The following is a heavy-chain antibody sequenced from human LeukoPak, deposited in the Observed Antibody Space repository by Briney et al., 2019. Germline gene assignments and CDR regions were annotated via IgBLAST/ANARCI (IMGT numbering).Heavy chain of an antibody. Sequence: ERSLTLSCAASGFTFSSYGMHWVRQAPGKGLEWVAVIWYDGSNKYYADSVKGRFTISRDNSKNTLYLQMNSLRAEDTAVYYCARVSTLRTFGYFDYWGQGTLVTVSS. V-gene: IGHV3-33*01. J-gene: IGHJ4*02. CDR1: GFTFSSYG. CDR3: ARVSTLRTFGYFDY. D-gene: IGHD2/OR15-2a*01. CDR2: IWYDGSNK.